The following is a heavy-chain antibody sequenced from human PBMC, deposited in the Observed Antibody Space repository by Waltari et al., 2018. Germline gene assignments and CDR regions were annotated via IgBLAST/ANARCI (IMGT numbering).Heavy chain of an antibody. V-gene: IGHV4-59*11. J-gene: IGHJ4*02. D-gene: IGHD1-26*01. Sequence: QVQLQESGPGLVKPSETLSLTCTVSGGSISSHYWSWIRQPPGKGLEWVWYIHYRGSTNYTPPLQSGGTNTGNTAKNQFSRKVGPGTAGDPGVYYWGGGGSRYSGSYPFGYWGQGTLVTVSS. CDR2: IHYRGST. CDR3: GGGGSRYSGSYPFGY. CDR1: GGSISSHY.